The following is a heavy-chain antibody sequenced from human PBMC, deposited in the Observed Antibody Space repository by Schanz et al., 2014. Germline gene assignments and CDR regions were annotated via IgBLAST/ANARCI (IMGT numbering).Heavy chain of an antibody. Sequence: EVQLVESGGGLVQPGGSLRLSCASSGFSFTTYAMSWVRQAPGKGLEWVSYVSRSTPDIYYADSVKGRFTMSRDNAKSTLYLQMNSLRAEDTAVYYCAKDGPGGSGSYSADGDMDVWGQGTTVTVSS. J-gene: IGHJ6*02. V-gene: IGHV3-23*04. CDR3: AKDGPGGSGSYSADGDMDV. CDR2: VSRSTPDI. CDR1: GFSFTTYA. D-gene: IGHD3-10*01.